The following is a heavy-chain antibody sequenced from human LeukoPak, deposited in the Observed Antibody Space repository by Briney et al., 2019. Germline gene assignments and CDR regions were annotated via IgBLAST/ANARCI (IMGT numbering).Heavy chain of an antibody. V-gene: IGHV5-51*01. J-gene: IGHJ4*02. CDR3: ARHGYGYYFDY. CDR2: IYPGDSDT. Sequence: GESLKISCKASGYSFTIYWIGWVRQMPGKGPEWMGLIYPGDSDTRFSPSFQGQVSFSVDASISTAYLQWSSLKASDTAMYYCARHGYGYYFDYWGQGTLVTVSS. CDR1: GYSFTIYW. D-gene: IGHD5-12*01.